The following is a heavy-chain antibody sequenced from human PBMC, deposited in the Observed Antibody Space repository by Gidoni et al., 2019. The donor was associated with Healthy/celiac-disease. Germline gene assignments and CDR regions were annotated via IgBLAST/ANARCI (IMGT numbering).Heavy chain of an antibody. V-gene: IGHV3-30*02. CDR3: AKDQTTVTWAPIFYYYYGMDV. J-gene: IGHJ6*02. Sequence: QVQLVESGGGVVQPGGSLRLSCAAPGFTFSSYGMHWVRQAPGKGLEWVAFMRYDGSNKYYADSVKGRFTIYRDNSKNTLYLQMNSLRAEDTAVYYCAKDQTTVTWAPIFYYYYGMDVWGQGTTVTVSS. CDR1: GFTFSSYG. D-gene: IGHD4-17*01. CDR2: MRYDGSNK.